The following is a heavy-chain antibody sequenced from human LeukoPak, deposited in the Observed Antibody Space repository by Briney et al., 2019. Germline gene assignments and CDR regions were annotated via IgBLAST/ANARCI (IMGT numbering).Heavy chain of an antibody. CDR3: AKGVRYFDWVFDY. CDR1: GFTFDDYA. V-gene: IGHV3-9*01. Sequence: PGRSLRLSCAASGFTFDDYAMHWVRQAPGKGLEWVSGISWNSGSIGYADSVKGRFTISRDNAKNSLYLQMNSLRAEDTALYYCAKGVRYFDWVFDYWGQGTLVTVSS. CDR2: ISWNSGSI. D-gene: IGHD3-9*01. J-gene: IGHJ4*02.